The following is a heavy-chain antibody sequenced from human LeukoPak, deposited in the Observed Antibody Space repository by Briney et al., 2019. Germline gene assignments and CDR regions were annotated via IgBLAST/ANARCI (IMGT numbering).Heavy chain of an antibody. J-gene: IGHJ1*01. CDR3: AKAQGYCTSTSCLLFQH. Sequence: PAGGSLILSCAASGFTFSNYAMSWVRQAPGKGLEWVSAISAGGGSTYYADSVKGRFTLSRDSSKTTLYLQMNSLRAEDTAVYYCAKAQGYCTSTSCLLFQHWGQGTLVTVSS. D-gene: IGHD2-2*01. CDR2: ISAGGGST. V-gene: IGHV3-23*01. CDR1: GFTFSNYA.